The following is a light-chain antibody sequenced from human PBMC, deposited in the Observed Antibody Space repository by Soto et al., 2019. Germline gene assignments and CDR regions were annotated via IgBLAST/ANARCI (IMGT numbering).Light chain of an antibody. J-gene: IGKJ2*01. Sequence: DIVMTQSPLSLPVTLGQPASISCRSSQSLVNSDGNTFLNWFQQRPGRSPRRLIYAVSKRDSGVPDRFSGSGSGTDFTLKISRVEAEDVGVYYCMQGEYWPYTLGQGTKLEIK. CDR2: AVS. V-gene: IGKV2-30*01. CDR3: MQGEYWPYT. CDR1: QSLVNSDGNTF.